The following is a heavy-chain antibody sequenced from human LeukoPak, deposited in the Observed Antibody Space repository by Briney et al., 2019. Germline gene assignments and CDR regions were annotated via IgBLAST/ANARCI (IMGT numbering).Heavy chain of an antibody. J-gene: IGHJ6*03. CDR1: GFTFSSYS. D-gene: IGHD6-13*01. CDR3: ARDGAAAGNYNYYYYMDV. Sequence: GGSLRLSCAASGFTFSSYSMNWVRQAPGKGLEWVSYISSSSSTIYYADSVKGRFTISRDNAKNSLNLQMNSLRADDMAVYYCARDGAAAGNYNYYYYMDVWGKGTTVTVSS. V-gene: IGHV3-48*01. CDR2: ISSSSSTI.